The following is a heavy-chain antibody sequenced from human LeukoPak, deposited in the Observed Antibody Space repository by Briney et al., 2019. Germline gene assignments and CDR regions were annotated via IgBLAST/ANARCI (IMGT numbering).Heavy chain of an antibody. CDR3: TRDVFGRSGAFDI. V-gene: IGHV3-21*01. CDR1: GFTFSDYY. J-gene: IGHJ3*02. CDR2: ISLNSTYI. D-gene: IGHD3-3*01. Sequence: GGSLRLSCAASGFTFSDYYMTWVRQAPGRGLEWVSSISLNSTYIHYADSVKGRSTISRDDSNNSLYLQMNSLRGDDTALYYCTRDVFGRSGAFDIWGQGTMVTVSS.